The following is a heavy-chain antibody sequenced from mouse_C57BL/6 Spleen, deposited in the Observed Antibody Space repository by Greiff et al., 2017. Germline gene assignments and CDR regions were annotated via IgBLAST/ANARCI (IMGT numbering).Heavy chain of an antibody. CDR1: GYTFTSYW. D-gene: IGHD2-3*01. V-gene: IGHV1-74*01. J-gene: IGHJ4*01. CDR3: SISNGYYDYAMDY. CDR2: ILPADSDT. Sequence: QVQLQQPGAELVKPGASVKVSCKASGYTFTSYWMHWVKQRPGQGLEWIGRILPADSDTNYTQKFKGKATLTVDKSSSTAYMQLSSLTSEDSAVSFYSISNGYYDYAMDYGGQGTSVTVSS.